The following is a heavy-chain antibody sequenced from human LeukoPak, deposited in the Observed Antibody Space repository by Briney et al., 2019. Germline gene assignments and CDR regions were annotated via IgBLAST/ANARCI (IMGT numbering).Heavy chain of an antibody. J-gene: IGHJ6*03. CDR1: GGTFSSYA. CDR3: ASHYSNYGALYYYYYMDV. V-gene: IGHV1-69*05. Sequence: GASVKVSCKASGGTFSSYAISWVRQAPGQGPEWMVGIIPIFGTANYAQKFQGRVTITTDESTSTAYMELSSLRSEDTAVYYCASHYSNYGALYYYYYMDVWGKGTTITVSS. CDR2: IIPIFGTA. D-gene: IGHD4-11*01.